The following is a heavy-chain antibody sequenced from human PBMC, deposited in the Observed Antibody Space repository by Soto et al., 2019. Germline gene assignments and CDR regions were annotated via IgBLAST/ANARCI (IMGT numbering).Heavy chain of an antibody. CDR2: ISYFGNT. CDR1: GDSISPFS. J-gene: IGHJ4*02. CDR3: ARHGSTVDTERAFDY. Sequence: QVQLQESGPGLVKSSETLSLTCTVSGDSISPFSWSWVRQPPGKGLQWIGYISYFGNTNYNPSLKSRVTISLDTSKNQFSLQLSSVTAADTAMYFCARHGSTVDTERAFDYWGQGTLVTVSS. V-gene: IGHV4-59*08. D-gene: IGHD5-18*01.